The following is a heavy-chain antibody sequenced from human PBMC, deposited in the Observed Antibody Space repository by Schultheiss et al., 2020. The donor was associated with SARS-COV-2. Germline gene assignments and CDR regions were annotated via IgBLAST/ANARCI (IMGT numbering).Heavy chain of an antibody. CDR3: ARVYCGGDCCLPGPLDYFDY. D-gene: IGHD2-21*02. Sequence: SETLSLTCIVSGGSISSYYWSWIRQPPGKGLEWIGYIYSSGSTNYKPSLKSRVTISVDTSKNQFPLKLSSVTAAGTAVYYCARVYCGGDCCLPGPLDYFDYWDQGTLVTVAS. CDR1: GGSISSYY. J-gene: IGHJ4*01. CDR2: IYSSGST. V-gene: IGHV4-59*01.